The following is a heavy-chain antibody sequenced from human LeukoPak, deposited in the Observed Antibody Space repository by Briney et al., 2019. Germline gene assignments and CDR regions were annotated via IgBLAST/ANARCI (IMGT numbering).Heavy chain of an antibody. V-gene: IGHV3-30*02. CDR1: GFTFRTYG. CDR3: AKRADYYDSSRALYDAFDL. D-gene: IGHD3-16*01. J-gene: IGHJ3*01. Sequence: GGSLRLSCAASGFTFRTYGMHWVRQAPGKGLEWVTFIRYDGSDKYYADSVKGRFTISRGNSKNTLFLQMNSLRVEDTAVYYCAKRADYYDSSRALYDAFDLWGQGTMVTVSS. CDR2: IRYDGSDK.